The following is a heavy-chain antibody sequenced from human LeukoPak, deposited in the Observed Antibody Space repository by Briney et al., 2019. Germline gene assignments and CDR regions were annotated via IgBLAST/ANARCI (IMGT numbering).Heavy chain of an antibody. CDR3: ASRKYYYDSSGYYDDAFDI. Sequence: GGSLRLSCAASGFTFSNYEINWVRQAPGKGLEWVSVIYSGGSTYYADSVKGRFTISRDNSKNTLYLQMNSLRAEDTAVYYCASRKYYYDSSGYYDDAFDIWGQGTMVTVSS. CDR1: GFTFSNYE. D-gene: IGHD3-22*01. J-gene: IGHJ3*02. CDR2: IYSGGST. V-gene: IGHV3-66*01.